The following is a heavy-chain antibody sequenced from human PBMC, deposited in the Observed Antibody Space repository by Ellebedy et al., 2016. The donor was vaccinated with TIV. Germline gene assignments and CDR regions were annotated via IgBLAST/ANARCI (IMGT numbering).Heavy chain of an antibody. J-gene: IGHJ4*02. D-gene: IGHD3-10*01. CDR1: GGSISSSSYY. CDR2: IYYSGST. CDR3: ARDRSRDMVRGVILHDSFDY. V-gene: IGHV4-39*07. Sequence: SETLSLTXTVSGGSISSSSYYWGWIRQPPGKGLEWIGSIYYSGSTYYNPSLNSRVTISVDTSKNQFSLKLSSVTAADTAVYYFARDRSRDMVRGVILHDSFDYWGQGTLVTVSS.